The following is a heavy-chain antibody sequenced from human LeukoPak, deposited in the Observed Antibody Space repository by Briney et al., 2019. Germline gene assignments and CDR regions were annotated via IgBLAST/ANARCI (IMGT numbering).Heavy chain of an antibody. CDR3: ASFEYSSSWGGFDY. Sequence: PSETLSLTCTVSGGSISSSSYYWGWIRQPPGKGLEWIGSIYYSGSTYYNPSLKSRVTISVDTPKNQFSLKLSSVTAADTAVYYCASFEYSSSWGGFDYWGQGTLVTVSS. CDR1: GGSISSSSYY. J-gene: IGHJ4*02. D-gene: IGHD6-6*01. V-gene: IGHV4-39*01. CDR2: IYYSGST.